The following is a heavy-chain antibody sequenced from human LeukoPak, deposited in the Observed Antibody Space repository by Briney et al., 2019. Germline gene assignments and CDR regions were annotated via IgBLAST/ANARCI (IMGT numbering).Heavy chain of an antibody. CDR1: GLSFSTYW. V-gene: IGHV3-7*01. D-gene: IGHD2-2*01. CDR3: ARDVQYPFDP. J-gene: IGHJ5*02. CDR2: IKEDGTEK. Sequence: GGSLRLSCAASGLSFSTYWMSWVRQAPGKGLEWVANIKEDGTEKYYVDSVKGRFTISRDNAKNSLYLQMNSLRVEDTAVYYCARDVQYPFDPWGQGTLVTVSS.